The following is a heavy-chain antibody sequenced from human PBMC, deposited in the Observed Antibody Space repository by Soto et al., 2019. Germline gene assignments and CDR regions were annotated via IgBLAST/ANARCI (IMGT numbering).Heavy chain of an antibody. V-gene: IGHV1-8*01. J-gene: IGHJ5*02. Sequence: QVQLVQSGAEVKKPGASVKVSCKASGYTFTSYDINWVRQATGQGLEWMGWMNPNSGNAGYAQKFQGXXTXTXXTSISTAYMELSSLRSEDTAVYYCARDWGYYGSGPWGQGTLVTVSS. CDR1: GYTFTSYD. CDR3: ARDWGYYGSGP. CDR2: MNPNSGNA. D-gene: IGHD3-10*01.